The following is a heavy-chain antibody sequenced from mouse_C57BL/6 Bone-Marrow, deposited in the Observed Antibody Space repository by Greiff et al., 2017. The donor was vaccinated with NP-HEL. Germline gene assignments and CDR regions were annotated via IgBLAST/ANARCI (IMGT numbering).Heavy chain of an antibody. J-gene: IGHJ3*01. CDR3: ARPYGSSSFAY. Sequence: VQLQQSGAELVMPGASVKLSCKASGYTFTSYWMHWVKQRPGQGLEWIGEIDHSDSYTNYNQKFKGKSTLTVDKSSSTAYMQLSSLTSEDSAVYYCARPYGSSSFAYWGQGTLVTVSA. D-gene: IGHD1-1*01. CDR1: GYTFTSYW. CDR2: IDHSDSYT. V-gene: IGHV1-69*01.